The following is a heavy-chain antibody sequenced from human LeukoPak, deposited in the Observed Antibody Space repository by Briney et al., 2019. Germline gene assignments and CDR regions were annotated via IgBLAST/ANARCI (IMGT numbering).Heavy chain of an antibody. CDR1: GFTFSSHG. J-gene: IGHJ3*02. CDR2: ISGSGGNT. CDR3: ARAHGPQWAFDI. D-gene: IGHD6-19*01. V-gene: IGHV3-21*01. Sequence: AGSLRLSCAASGFTFSSHGMNWVRQAPGKGLEWVSGISGSGGNTYYADSVKGRFTISRDNAKNSLYLQMNSLRADDTAVYYCARAHGPQWAFDIWGQGTAVTVSS.